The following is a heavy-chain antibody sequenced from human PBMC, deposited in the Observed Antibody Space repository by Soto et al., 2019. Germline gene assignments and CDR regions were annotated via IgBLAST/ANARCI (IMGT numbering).Heavy chain of an antibody. CDR1: GFTFSSYS. D-gene: IGHD2-2*02. CDR3: ARVGCSSTSCYMGLLDY. CDR2: ISSSSSYI. J-gene: IGHJ4*02. V-gene: IGHV3-21*01. Sequence: EVQLVESGGGLVKPGGSLRLSCAASGFTFSSYSMNWVRKAPGKGLEWVSSISSSSSYIYYADSVKGRFTISRDNAKNSLYLQMNSLRAEDTAVYYCARVGCSSTSCYMGLLDYWGQGTLVTVSS.